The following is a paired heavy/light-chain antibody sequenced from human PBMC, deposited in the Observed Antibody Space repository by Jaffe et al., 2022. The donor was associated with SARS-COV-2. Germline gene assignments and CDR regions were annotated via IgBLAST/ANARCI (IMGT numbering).Heavy chain of an antibody. CDR1: GYTLINYA. D-gene: IGHD1-1*01. V-gene: IGHV1-3*01. CDR2: VTAGKSNT. Sequence: QVQLVQSGAEVKKPGASVKVSCRTSGYTLINYAMHWVRLAPGQGFEWMGWVTAGKSNTRYSQSFQGRLTISRDTSANTVYMDLSSLRSEDTAVYYCARGPVRDGYIDGFDFWGQGTMVTVSS. CDR3: ARGPVRDGYIDGFDF. J-gene: IGHJ3*01.
Light chain of an antibody. CDR2: RDN. CDR3: AAWDDSRSGYV. Sequence: QSVLTQPPSASGTPGQRVTISCSGSNSNIGSKSVYWYQHVPGTAPKLLIYRDNQRPSGVPDRFSGSKSGTSASLVISGLRSEDETDYYCAAWDDSRSGYVFGPGTRVTVL. V-gene: IGLV1-47*01. J-gene: IGLJ1*01. CDR1: NSNIGSKS.